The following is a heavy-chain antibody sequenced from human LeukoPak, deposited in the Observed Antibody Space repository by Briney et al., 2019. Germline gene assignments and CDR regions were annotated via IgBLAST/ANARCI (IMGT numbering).Heavy chain of an antibody. Sequence: SETLSLTCAVHGGSFSGFYWTWVRQPPAKGPEWIGEIFPGGRTNYHPSLQSRVTISGDTSKNQFSLKVSSVTAADTAVYYCARGLGEGYPDHWGQGTVVTVPP. CDR2: IFPGGRT. CDR1: GGSFSGFY. V-gene: IGHV4-34*01. CDR3: ARGLGEGYPDH. D-gene: IGHD5-12*01. J-gene: IGHJ4*02.